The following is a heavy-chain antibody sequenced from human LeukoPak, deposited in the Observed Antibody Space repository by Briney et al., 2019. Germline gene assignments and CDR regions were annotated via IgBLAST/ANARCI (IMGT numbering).Heavy chain of an antibody. CDR1: GFTFSSYG. CDR3: AKMAFCSGGSCSRDAFDI. V-gene: IGHV3-30*18. D-gene: IGHD2-15*01. CDR2: ISYDGSNK. Sequence: GGSLRLSCAASGFTFSSYGMHWVRQAPGKGLEGVAVISYDGSNKYYSDSVKGRFTISRDNSKNTLYLQMNSLRAEDTAVYYCAKMAFCSGGSCSRDAFDIWGQGTMVTVSS. J-gene: IGHJ3*02.